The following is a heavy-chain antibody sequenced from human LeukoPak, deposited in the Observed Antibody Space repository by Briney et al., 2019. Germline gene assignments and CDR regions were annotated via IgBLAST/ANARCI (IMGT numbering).Heavy chain of an antibody. CDR1: GFTFSSYA. V-gene: IGHV3-21*01. CDR2: IDPSSTYI. CDR3: ARAPTVLVGYCSSSSCQADY. D-gene: IGHD2-2*01. Sequence: GGSLRLSCAASGFTFSSYAMSWVRQAPGKGLEWVSAIDPSSTYIYYADSVKGRFTISRDNAENSLYLQMNSLRVEDTAVYYCARAPTVLVGYCSSSSCQADYWGQGTLVTVSS. J-gene: IGHJ4*02.